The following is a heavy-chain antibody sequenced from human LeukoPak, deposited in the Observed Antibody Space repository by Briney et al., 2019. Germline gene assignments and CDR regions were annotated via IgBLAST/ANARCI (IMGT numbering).Heavy chain of an antibody. Sequence: GRSLRLSCAASGFTFSSYGMNWVRQAPGKGLEWVTFIRSDGSNKYYADSLKGRFTISRDNAKNSLYLQMNSLRAEDTAVYYCATLDDILTGYWVFDYWGQGTLVTVSS. V-gene: IGHV3-30*02. CDR2: IRSDGSNK. J-gene: IGHJ4*02. CDR3: ATLDDILTGYWVFDY. D-gene: IGHD3-9*01. CDR1: GFTFSSYG.